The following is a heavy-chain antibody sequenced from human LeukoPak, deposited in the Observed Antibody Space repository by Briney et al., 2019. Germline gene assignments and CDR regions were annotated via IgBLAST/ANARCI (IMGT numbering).Heavy chain of an antibody. D-gene: IGHD6-19*01. CDR2: ISGSGGST. CDR1: GFTFSTYA. Sequence: PGGSLRLSCTASGFTFSTYAMSWVRQAPGKGLEWVSAISGSGGSTYYADSVKGRFTISRDNSKNTLYLQMNSLRAEDTAVYYCAKAPTGGIAVAGTDYWGQGTLVTVSS. V-gene: IGHV3-23*01. CDR3: AKAPTGGIAVAGTDY. J-gene: IGHJ4*02.